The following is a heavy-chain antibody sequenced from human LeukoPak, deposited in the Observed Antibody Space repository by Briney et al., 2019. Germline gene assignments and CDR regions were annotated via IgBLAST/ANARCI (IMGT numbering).Heavy chain of an antibody. V-gene: IGHV4-59*01. Sequence: PSETLSLTCTVSGDSISSYYWSWIRQPPGRGLEWIGYIYYSGSPTQYNPPLKSRVTISVDTSKNQFSLNLSSVTAADTAVYYCARVVPDGYSDYWGQGTLVTVSS. CDR1: GDSISSYY. J-gene: IGHJ4*02. CDR2: IYYSGSPT. CDR3: ARVVPDGYSDY. D-gene: IGHD5-24*01.